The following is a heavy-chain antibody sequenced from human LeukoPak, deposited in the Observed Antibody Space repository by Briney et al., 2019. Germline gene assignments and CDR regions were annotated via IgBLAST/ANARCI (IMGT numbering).Heavy chain of an antibody. CDR2: IKQDGSEK. D-gene: IGHD6-19*01. CDR1: GFTFNNYA. J-gene: IGHJ4*02. V-gene: IGHV3-7*01. CDR3: ARVSGWSFDY. Sequence: PGGSLRLSCAASGFTFNNYAMSWVRQAPGKGLEWVANIKQDGSEKYYVDSVKGRFTISRDNAKNSLYLQMNSLRAEDTAVYYCARVSGWSFDYWGQGTLVTVSS.